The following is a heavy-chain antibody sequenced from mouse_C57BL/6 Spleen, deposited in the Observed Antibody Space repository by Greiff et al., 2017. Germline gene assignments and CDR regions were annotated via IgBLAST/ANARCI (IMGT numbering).Heavy chain of an antibody. V-gene: IGHV1-64*01. D-gene: IGHD2-4*01. CDR1: GYTFTSYW. J-gene: IGHJ4*01. CDR3: ARFYDYPYYAMDY. CDR2: IHPNSGST. Sequence: VQLQQSGAELVKPGASVTLSCKASGYTFTSYWMHWVKQRPGQGLEWIGMIHPNSGSTNYNEKFKSKATLTVDKSSSTAYMQLSSLTSEDSAVYYCARFYDYPYYAMDYWGQGTSVTVSS.